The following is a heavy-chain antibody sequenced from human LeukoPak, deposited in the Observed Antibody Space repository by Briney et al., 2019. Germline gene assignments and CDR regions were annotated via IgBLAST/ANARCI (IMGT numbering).Heavy chain of an antibody. CDR2: IFGSDGSP. V-gene: IGHV3-23*01. CDR3: AKTTVGYSRGRYPGWPVDY. Sequence: VGSLRLSCAVSGVPFNSYAMYWVRQAPGEGVEWISGIFGSDGSPHYADSVKGRFTISRDNSQEIVYLQLDSLRVEDTALYYCAKTTVGYSRGRYPGWPVDYWGQGALVTVSP. CDR1: GVPFNSYA. J-gene: IGHJ4*02. D-gene: IGHD5-12*01.